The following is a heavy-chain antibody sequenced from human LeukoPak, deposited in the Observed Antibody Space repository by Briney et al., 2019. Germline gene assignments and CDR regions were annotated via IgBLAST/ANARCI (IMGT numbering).Heavy chain of an antibody. J-gene: IGHJ4*02. Sequence: GGSLRLSCAASGFTFDNYGMSWARQVPGKGLEWVSSINGNGGSTAYADSVKGRFTISRDNVKNSLYLQMNSLRAEDTAFYYCVRHDFWSGFKGGDYWGQGTLVTVSS. D-gene: IGHD3-3*01. V-gene: IGHV3-20*04. CDR3: VRHDFWSGFKGGDY. CDR2: INGNGGST. CDR1: GFTFDNYG.